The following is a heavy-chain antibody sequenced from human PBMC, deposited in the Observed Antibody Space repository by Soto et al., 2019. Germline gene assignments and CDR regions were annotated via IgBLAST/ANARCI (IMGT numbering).Heavy chain of an antibody. V-gene: IGHV3-30*18. J-gene: IGHJ4*02. CDR3: AKGTSIAARGRFDY. CDR2: ISYDGSNK. D-gene: IGHD6-6*01. CDR1: GFTFSSYG. Sequence: PGGSLRLSCADSGFTFSSYGMHWVRQAPGKGLEWVAVISYDGSNKYYADSVKGRFTISRDNSKNTLYLQMNSLRAEDTAVYYCAKGTSIAARGRFDYWGQGTLVTVSS.